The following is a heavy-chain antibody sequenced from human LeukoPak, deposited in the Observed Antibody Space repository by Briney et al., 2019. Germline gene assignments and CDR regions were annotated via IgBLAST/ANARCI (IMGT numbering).Heavy chain of an antibody. J-gene: IGHJ4*02. CDR3: ARLGVVPAAIGSGVNY. Sequence: GESLQIFCKGSGYSFTSYWIGWVRQMPGKGLEWMGIIYPGDSDTRYSPSFQGQVTISADKSISTAYLQWSSLKASDTAMYYCARLGVVPAAIGSGVNYWGQGTLVTVSS. CDR1: GYSFTSYW. D-gene: IGHD2-2*01. CDR2: IYPGDSDT. V-gene: IGHV5-51*01.